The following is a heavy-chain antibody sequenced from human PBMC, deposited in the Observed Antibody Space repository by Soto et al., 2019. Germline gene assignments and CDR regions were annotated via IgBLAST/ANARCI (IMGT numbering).Heavy chain of an antibody. CDR3: AREGVQHGSGPYYYYGMDV. CDR2: ISSSSSYI. CDR1: GFTFSSYS. V-gene: IGHV3-21*01. Sequence: EVQLVESGGGLVKPGGSLRLSCAASGFTFSSYSMNWVRQAPGKGLEWVSSISSSSSYIYYVDSVKGRFTISRDNAKNSLYPQMNSLRAEDTAVYYCAREGVQHGSGPYYYYGMDVWGQGTTVTVSS. J-gene: IGHJ6*02. D-gene: IGHD3-10*01.